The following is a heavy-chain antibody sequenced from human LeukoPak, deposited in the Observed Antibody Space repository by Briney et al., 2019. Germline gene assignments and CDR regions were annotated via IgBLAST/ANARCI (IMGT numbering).Heavy chain of an antibody. J-gene: IGHJ3*02. Sequence: PSETLFLTCTVSGGSISSYYWSWIRQPAGKGLEWIGRIYTSGSTNYNPSLKSRVTMSVDTSKNQFSLKLSSVTAADTAVYYCARGQYYYDSSGQDAFDIWGQGTMVTVSS. CDR1: GGSISSYY. V-gene: IGHV4-4*07. D-gene: IGHD3-22*01. CDR2: IYTSGST. CDR3: ARGQYYYDSSGQDAFDI.